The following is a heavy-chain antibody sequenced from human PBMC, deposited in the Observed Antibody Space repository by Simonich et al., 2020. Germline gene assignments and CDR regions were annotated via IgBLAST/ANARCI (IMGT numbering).Heavy chain of an antibody. CDR3: ARHAGFAFDI. V-gene: IGHV4-39*01. CDR2: IYFSEST. CDR1: GGSISSSSYY. J-gene: IGHJ3*02. Sequence: QLQLQESGPGLVKPSETLSLTCTVSGGSISSSSYYWGGNRQPPGKGLEWIGSIYFSESTNYPPSLKSRVTISVDTSKNQFSLKLSSVTAADTAVYYCARHAGFAFDIWGQGTMVTVSS. D-gene: IGHD6-13*01.